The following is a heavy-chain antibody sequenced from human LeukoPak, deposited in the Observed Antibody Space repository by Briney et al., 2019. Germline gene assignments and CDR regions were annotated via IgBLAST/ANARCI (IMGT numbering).Heavy chain of an antibody. V-gene: IGHV5-51*01. CDR3: ACRDLTSTWSFP. J-gene: IGHJ5*02. CDR2: IYPGDSRI. Sequence: GESLKISCQGFGYLFTSYWIGWVRQMPGKGMEWMGVIYPGDSRIRYNPSFQGQVTISVDKSISTAYLQWVSLRASDSAMYYCACRDLTSTWSFPWGQGTLVTVSS. D-gene: IGHD6-13*01. CDR1: GYLFTSYW.